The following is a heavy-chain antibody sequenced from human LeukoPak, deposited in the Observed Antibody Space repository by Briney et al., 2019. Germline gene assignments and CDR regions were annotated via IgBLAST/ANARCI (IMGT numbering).Heavy chain of an antibody. CDR2: VHHSANT. V-gene: IGHV4-38-2*01. D-gene: IGHD4-17*01. Sequence: SETLSLTCVVSGYSITAGYYWDWIRQSPGKGLEWLGRVHHSANTFPNPSLKSRLTISVDTSKNQFSLRLGSVTAADTAIYFCARRGINSVTKRAYDSWGQGTLVTVST. J-gene: IGHJ4*02. CDR1: GYSITAGYY. CDR3: ARRGINSVTKRAYDS.